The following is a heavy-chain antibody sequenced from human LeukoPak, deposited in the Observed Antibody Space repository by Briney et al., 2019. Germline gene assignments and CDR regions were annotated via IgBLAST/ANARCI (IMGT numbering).Heavy chain of an antibody. CDR2: INHSGST. Sequence: SETLSLTCAVYGGSFSGYYWSWIRQPPGKGLEWIGEINHSGSTNYNPSLKSRVTISVDTSKNQFSLKLSSVTAADTAVYYCARGGYSIVGARGHYYYYGMDVWGQGTTVTVSS. D-gene: IGHD1-26*01. CDR3: ARGGYSIVGARGHYYYYGMDV. J-gene: IGHJ6*02. V-gene: IGHV4-34*01. CDR1: GGSFSGYY.